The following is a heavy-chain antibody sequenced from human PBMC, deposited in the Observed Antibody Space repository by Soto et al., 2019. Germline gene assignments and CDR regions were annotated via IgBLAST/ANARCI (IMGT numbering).Heavy chain of an antibody. Sequence: QVQLVESGGGVVQPGRSLRLSCEASGFTFSSYGMHWVRQAPGKGLERGAVIWYDGSKKYYADSVKGRFNISRDKSKNTLYLKMNSLRGEDTAVDYSARVASRGRMVTTPFDYWGQGPLVTVSS. D-gene: IGHD4-17*01. CDR3: ARVASRGRMVTTPFDY. V-gene: IGHV3-33*01. J-gene: IGHJ4*02. CDR2: IWYDGSKK. CDR1: GFTFSSYG.